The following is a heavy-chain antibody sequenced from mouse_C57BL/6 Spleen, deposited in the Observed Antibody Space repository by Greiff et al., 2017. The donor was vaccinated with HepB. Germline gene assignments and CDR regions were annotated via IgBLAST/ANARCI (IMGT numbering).Heavy chain of an antibody. Sequence: QVQLQQPGTELVKPGASVKLSCKASGYTFTSYWMHWVKQRPGQGLEWIGNINPSNGGTNYNEKFKSKATLTVDKSYSTAYMQLSSLTSEDSAVYYCARCEWVYDYFAYGGQGTLVTVSA. CDR3: ARCEWVYDYFAY. D-gene: IGHD2-4*01. J-gene: IGHJ3*01. V-gene: IGHV1-53*01. CDR1: GYTFTSYW. CDR2: INPSNGGT.